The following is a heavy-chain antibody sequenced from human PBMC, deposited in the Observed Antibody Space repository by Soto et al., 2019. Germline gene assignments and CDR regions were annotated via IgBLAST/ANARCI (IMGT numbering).Heavy chain of an antibody. Sequence: QVQVQESGPGLVKASDTLSLTCRVSGYFISSSHWWGWIRQPPGKGLEWIGHINYSGSFYHDPSLTSSVTMSLDTSKHQFSLRLSSGIALDTAVYYCAGIATTSRGGPIGYWGRGTLVTVSS. D-gene: IGHD4-4*01. CDR1: GYFISSSHW. CDR3: AGIATTSRGGPIGY. CDR2: INYSGSF. V-gene: IGHV4-28*05. J-gene: IGHJ4*02.